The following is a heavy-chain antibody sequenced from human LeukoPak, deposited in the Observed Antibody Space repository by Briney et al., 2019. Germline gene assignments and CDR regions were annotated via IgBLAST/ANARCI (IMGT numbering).Heavy chain of an antibody. J-gene: IGHJ4*02. CDR1: GGSFSGYY. Sequence: PSETLSLTCAVYGGSFSGYYWSWIRQPPGKGLEWIGEINHSGSTNYNPSLKSRVTISVDTSKNQFSLKLNSVTAADKAVYDCASVRARGAAGTSTDYWGQGTLVTVSS. D-gene: IGHD6-13*01. CDR3: ASVRARGAAGTSTDY. CDR2: INHSGST. V-gene: IGHV4-34*01.